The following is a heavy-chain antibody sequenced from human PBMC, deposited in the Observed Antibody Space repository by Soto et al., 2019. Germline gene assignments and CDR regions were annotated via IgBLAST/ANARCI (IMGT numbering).Heavy chain of an antibody. D-gene: IGHD3-22*01. Sequence: QVQLVESGGGVVQPGRSLRLSCAASGFTFSSYGMHWVRQAPGKGLEWVAVISYDGSNKYYADSVKGRFTISRDNSKNTLYMQMTSLRAEDTAVYYCAKDLTLIVVVITPYFDYWGQGTLVTVSS. CDR1: GFTFSSYG. J-gene: IGHJ4*02. CDR2: ISYDGSNK. V-gene: IGHV3-30*18. CDR3: AKDLTLIVVVITPYFDY.